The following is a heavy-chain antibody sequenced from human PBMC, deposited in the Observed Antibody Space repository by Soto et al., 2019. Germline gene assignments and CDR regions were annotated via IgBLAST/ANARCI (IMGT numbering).Heavy chain of an antibody. V-gene: IGHV3-66*01. Sequence: GGSLRLSCAASGFTVSSNYMSWVRQAPGKGLEWVSVIYSGGSTYYADSVKGRFTISRDNSKNTLYLQMNSLRAEDTAVYYCARVAKVYYYYMDVWGKGTTVTVSS. CDR2: IYSGGST. J-gene: IGHJ6*03. CDR1: GFTVSSNY. CDR3: ARVAKVYYYYMDV.